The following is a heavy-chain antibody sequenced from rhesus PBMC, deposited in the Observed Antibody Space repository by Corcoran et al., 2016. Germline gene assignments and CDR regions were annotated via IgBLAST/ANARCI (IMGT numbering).Heavy chain of an antibody. V-gene: IGHV4-73*01. D-gene: IGHD6-25*01. CDR2: IYAKSARS. Sequence: QVQLQQWGEGLVKPSETLSLTCAVYGGSISGYYYWSWIRQPPGKGLEWIGYIYAKSARSNYNTSCKNRVTISKDTSKNQFSLKLCSGTAADTAVYYCARDIARGCDYWGQGVLVTVSS. CDR1: GGSISGYYY. J-gene: IGHJ4*01. CDR3: ARDIARGCDY.